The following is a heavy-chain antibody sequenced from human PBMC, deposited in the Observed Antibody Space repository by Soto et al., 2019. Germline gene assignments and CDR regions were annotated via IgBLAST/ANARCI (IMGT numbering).Heavy chain of an antibody. CDR1: GGSISNYY. CDR2: IYYSGST. J-gene: IGHJ4*02. CDR3: ARAGAATLSDY. V-gene: IGHV4-59*01. Sequence: QVQLQESGPGLVKASETLSLTCTVSGGSISNYYCSWIRQPPGKGLEWIGYIYYSGSTNYNPSLKRRVTISVDTSKNQFSLTLSSVTAADTAVYYCARAGAATLSDYWGQGTLVTVSS. D-gene: IGHD2-15*01.